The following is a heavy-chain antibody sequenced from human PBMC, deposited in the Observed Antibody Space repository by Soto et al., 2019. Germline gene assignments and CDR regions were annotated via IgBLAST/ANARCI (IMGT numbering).Heavy chain of an antibody. CDR3: ALVNQYGSNPRPPYNWFDP. J-gene: IGHJ5*02. V-gene: IGHV4-31*03. CDR2: IYSSGTT. D-gene: IGHD2-2*01. CDR1: GDSISTGGYY. Sequence: QVQLQESGPGLVKPSQTLSLTCIVSGDSISTGGYYWTWIRLHPGTGLEWIGHIYSSGTTSYNPSLRSRVAMSVDTSQNQFSLKLSSVTAADTAVYYWALVNQYGSNPRPPYNWFDPWGQGTLVTVSS.